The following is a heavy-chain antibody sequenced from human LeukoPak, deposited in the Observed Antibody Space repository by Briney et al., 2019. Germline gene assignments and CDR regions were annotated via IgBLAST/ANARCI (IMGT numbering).Heavy chain of an antibody. CDR2: INHGGRT. CDR1: GGSFSGYY. Sequence: SETLSLTCAVYGGSFSGYYWSWIRQPPGKGLEWIGEINHGGRTNYNPSLKSRVTISLDTSKNQFSLKLSSVTAADTAVYYCARGLLFDPWGQGTLVTVSS. J-gene: IGHJ5*02. CDR3: ARGLLFDP. V-gene: IGHV4-34*01.